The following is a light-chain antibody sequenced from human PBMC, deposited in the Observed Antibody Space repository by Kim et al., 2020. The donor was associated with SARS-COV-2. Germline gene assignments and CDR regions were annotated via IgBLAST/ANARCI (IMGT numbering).Light chain of an antibody. V-gene: IGLV6-57*03. J-gene: IGLJ3*02. CDR3: QSYDSSSWV. CDR2: EDN. Sequence: NFMLTQPHSVSESPGKTVTISCTRSSGSIASNYVQWYQQRPGSAPTTVIHEDNLRPSGVPDRFSGSIDSSSNSASLTISGLKTEDEGDYYCQSYDSSSWVFGGGNQLTVL. CDR1: SGSIASNY.